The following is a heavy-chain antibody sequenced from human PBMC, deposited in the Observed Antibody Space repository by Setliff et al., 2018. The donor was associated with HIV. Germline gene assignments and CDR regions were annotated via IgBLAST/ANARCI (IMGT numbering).Heavy chain of an antibody. CDR3: AKDQAVVTPRHDAFDI. D-gene: IGHD2-15*01. CDR1: GFTFSTYA. CDR2: ISAGGGST. V-gene: IGHV3-23*01. J-gene: IGHJ3*02. Sequence: GGSLRLSCAASGFTFSTYAMSWVRQAPGKGLAWVSAISAGGGSTYYAYSVKGRFTISRDNSKNTLYLQMNSLRAEDTAVYYCAKDQAVVTPRHDAFDIWGQGTMVTVSS.